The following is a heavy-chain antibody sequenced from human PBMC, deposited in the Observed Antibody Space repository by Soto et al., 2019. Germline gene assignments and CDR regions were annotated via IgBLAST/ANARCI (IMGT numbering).Heavy chain of an antibody. D-gene: IGHD6-19*01. CDR3: AAGYDGYSSGWYEGVYFDY. V-gene: IGHV3-23*01. J-gene: IGHJ4*02. Sequence: EVQLLESGGGLVQPGGSLRLSCAASGFTFSSYAMSWVRQAPGKGLEWVSAISGSGGSTYYADSVKGRFTISRDNSKNTLYPRMNGLRADDTAVYYCAAGYDGYSSGWYEGVYFDYWGQGTLVTVSS. CDR1: GFTFSSYA. CDR2: ISGSGGST.